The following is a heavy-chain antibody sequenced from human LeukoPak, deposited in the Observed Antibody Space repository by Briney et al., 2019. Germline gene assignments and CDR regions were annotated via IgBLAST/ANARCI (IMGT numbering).Heavy chain of an antibody. V-gene: IGHV1-46*01. CDR3: ARVGILGYYFDY. D-gene: IGHD3-9*01. J-gene: IGHJ4*02. CDR2: INPSGGST. Sequence: AASVKVSCKASGYTFTSYYMHWVRQAPGQGLEWMGIINPSGGSTSYAQKFQGRVTMTRDMSTSTVYMELSSLRSEDTAVYYCARVGILGYYFDYWGQGTLVTVSS. CDR1: GYTFTSYY.